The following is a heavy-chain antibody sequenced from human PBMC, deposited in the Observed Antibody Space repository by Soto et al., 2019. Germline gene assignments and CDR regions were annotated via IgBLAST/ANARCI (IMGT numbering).Heavy chain of an antibody. D-gene: IGHD2-15*01. CDR2: INTDGSNT. CDR1: GFTFNRYW. CDR3: AREFCSGGNCYTYYFDP. J-gene: IGHJ5*02. V-gene: IGHV3-74*01. Sequence: GGSLRLSCAASGFTFNRYWMHWVRHAPGKGLVWVSHINTDGSNTNYADSVKGRFTISRDNAKSTLFLQMNSLRDEDTAVYYCAREFCSGGNCYTYYFDPWGQGIPVTVSS.